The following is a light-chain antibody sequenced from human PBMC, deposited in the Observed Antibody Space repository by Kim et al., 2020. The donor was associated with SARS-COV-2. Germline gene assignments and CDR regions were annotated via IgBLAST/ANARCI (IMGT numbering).Light chain of an antibody. CDR1: QSLAHSDGNTY. V-gene: IGKV2-30*02. Sequence: DVVMTQSPLSLPVTLGQPASISCRSSQSLAHSDGNTYLSWFQQRPGQSPRRLIYKVSNRDSGVPDRFSGSGSGTDFTLKISRVEAEDVGIYYCMQHTHWPHTFGQGTKLEI. J-gene: IGKJ2*01. CDR3: MQHTHWPHT. CDR2: KVS.